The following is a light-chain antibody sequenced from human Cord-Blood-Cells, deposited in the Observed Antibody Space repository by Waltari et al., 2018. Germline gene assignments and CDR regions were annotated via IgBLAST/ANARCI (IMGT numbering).Light chain of an antibody. V-gene: IGLV2-8*01. CDR2: EVS. CDR3: SSYAGSNNLV. J-gene: IGLJ2*01. Sequence: QSALTQPPSASGSPGQSVTIPCTGTSSDVGGYNYFYWYQQHPGKAPKLVIYEVSKRPSGVPDRFSGSKSGNTASLTVSGLQTEDEADYYCSSYAGSNNLVFGGGTKLTVL. CDR1: SSDVGGYNY.